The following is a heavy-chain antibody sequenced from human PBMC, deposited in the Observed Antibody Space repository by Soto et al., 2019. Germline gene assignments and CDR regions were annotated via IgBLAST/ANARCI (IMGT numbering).Heavy chain of an antibody. Sequence: QVQLQQWGAGLLKPSETLSLTCAVYGGSFSGYYWSWIRQPPGKGLEWIGEINHSGSTNYNPSLRSRVIISVDKSKSQLSLRLSSMTAADTAVYYCARVTTVIYKHFDYWGQVTLVTVSS. D-gene: IGHD4-17*01. V-gene: IGHV4-34*01. CDR1: GGSFSGYY. CDR3: ARVTTVIYKHFDY. J-gene: IGHJ4*02. CDR2: INHSGST.